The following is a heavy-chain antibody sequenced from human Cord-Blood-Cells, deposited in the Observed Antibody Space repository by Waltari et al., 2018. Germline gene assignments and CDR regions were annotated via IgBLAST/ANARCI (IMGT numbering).Heavy chain of an antibody. D-gene: IGHD1-26*01. Sequence: QVQLQQWGAGLLKPSETLSLTCAVYGGSFSGYFWSLIRQPPGKGLEWIGEINHSGSTNYNPSLKSRVTISVDTSKNQFSLKLSSVTAADTAVYYCAREGFSGSYFGNYWGQGTLVTVSS. CDR2: INHSGST. CDR3: AREGFSGSYFGNY. CDR1: GGSFSGYF. J-gene: IGHJ4*02. V-gene: IGHV4-34*01.